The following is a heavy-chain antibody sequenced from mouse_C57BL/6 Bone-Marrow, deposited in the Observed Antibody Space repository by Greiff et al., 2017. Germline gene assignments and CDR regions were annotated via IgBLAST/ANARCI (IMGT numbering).Heavy chain of an antibody. CDR1: GYTFTSYW. J-gene: IGHJ2*01. V-gene: IGHV1-64*01. CDR2: IHPNSGST. D-gene: IGHD2-5*01. CDR3: TRRYSNYFDY. Sequence: QVQLQQPGAELVKPGASVKLSCKASGYTFTSYWMHWVKQRPGQGLEWIGMIHPNSGSTNYNEKFKSKATLTVDKSSSTAYMQLSSLTSEDSAVYYCTRRYSNYFDYWGQGTTLTVSS.